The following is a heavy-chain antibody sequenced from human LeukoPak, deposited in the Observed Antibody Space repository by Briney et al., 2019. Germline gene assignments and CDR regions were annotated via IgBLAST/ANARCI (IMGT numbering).Heavy chain of an antibody. D-gene: IGHD1-26*01. Sequence: PGGSLRLSCAASGFTLRSYAMSWVRQAPGKGLEWVSAISGSDGSTYYADSVKGRFTISRDDSKNTLYLQMNSLRAEDTAVYYCAKIEVDRYFDAFDIWGQGTMVTVSS. V-gene: IGHV3-23*01. CDR2: ISGSDGST. J-gene: IGHJ3*02. CDR3: AKIEVDRYFDAFDI. CDR1: GFTLRSYA.